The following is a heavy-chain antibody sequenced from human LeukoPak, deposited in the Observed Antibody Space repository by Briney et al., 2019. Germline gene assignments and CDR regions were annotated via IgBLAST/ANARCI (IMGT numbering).Heavy chain of an antibody. Sequence: SETLSLTCTVSGGSISSSSYYWGWIRQPPGKGLEWIGSIYYSGSTYYNPSLKSRVTISVDTSKNQFSLKLSSVTAADTAVYYCARIVTTENWFDPGGQGTLVTVSS. CDR1: GGSISSSSYY. V-gene: IGHV4-39*01. D-gene: IGHD4-17*01. J-gene: IGHJ5*02. CDR2: IYYSGST. CDR3: ARIVTTENWFDP.